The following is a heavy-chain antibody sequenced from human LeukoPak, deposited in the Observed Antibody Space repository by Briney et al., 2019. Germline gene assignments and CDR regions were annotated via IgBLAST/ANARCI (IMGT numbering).Heavy chain of an antibody. D-gene: IGHD4-17*01. J-gene: IGHJ4*02. CDR1: GYSFTSYW. V-gene: IGHV5-51*01. CDR2: ISPGDSDA. Sequence: SLMISCRASGYSFTSYWIGCWRQMPGKPLEWMGIISPGDSDARNSPSFQGQVTISADKSIATAYLQWNSLKASDTAIYFCARSPSYYGAIDYWGQGTLVTVSS. CDR3: ARSPSYYGAIDY.